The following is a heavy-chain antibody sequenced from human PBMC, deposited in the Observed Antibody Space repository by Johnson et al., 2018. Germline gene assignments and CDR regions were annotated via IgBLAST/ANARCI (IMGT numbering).Heavy chain of an antibody. Sequence: QVQLVQSGGGVVQPGRSLRLSCAASGFTFSSYGMHWVRQAPGKGLEWVAVIWYDGSNKYYADSMKGRLTIPRDNSKSTLYRQMNSLRAEDTAVYYCAKEDGGSYDRYFPHWGQGTLVTVSA. D-gene: IGHD1-26*01. CDR3: AKEDGGSYDRYFPH. J-gene: IGHJ1*01. CDR2: IWYDGSNK. V-gene: IGHV3-33*06. CDR1: GFTFSSYG.